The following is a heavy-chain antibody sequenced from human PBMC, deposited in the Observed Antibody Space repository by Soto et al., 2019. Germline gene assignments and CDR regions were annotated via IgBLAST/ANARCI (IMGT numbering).Heavy chain of an antibody. V-gene: IGHV3-23*01. CDR2: IGGSGNSA. Sequence: GGSLRLSCAASGFIFTNYAMNWVRQAPGKGLEWVSVIGGSGNSAYYADSVQGRFTISRDNSKNTLSLQMSGLTADDAAIYYCVREGRGSFDFWGRGTMVTVSS. CDR3: VREGRGSFDF. D-gene: IGHD5-12*01. J-gene: IGHJ3*01. CDR1: GFIFTNYA.